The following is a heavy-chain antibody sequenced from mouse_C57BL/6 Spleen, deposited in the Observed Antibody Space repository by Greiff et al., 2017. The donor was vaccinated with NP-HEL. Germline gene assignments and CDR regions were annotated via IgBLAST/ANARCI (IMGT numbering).Heavy chain of an antibody. D-gene: IGHD2-4*01. CDR1: GYTFTSYW. V-gene: IGHV1-61*01. J-gene: IGHJ4*01. Sequence: QVQLQQPGAELVRPGSSVKLSCKASGYTFTSYWMDWVKQRPGQGLEWIGNIYPSDSETHYNQTFKDKATLTVDKSSSTAYMQLSSLTSEDSAVYYCARDGNYDYYYAMDYWGQGTSVTVSS. CDR3: ARDGNYDYYYAMDY. CDR2: IYPSDSET.